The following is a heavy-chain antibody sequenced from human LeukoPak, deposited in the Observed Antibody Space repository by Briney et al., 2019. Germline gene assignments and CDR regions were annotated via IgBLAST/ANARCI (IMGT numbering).Heavy chain of an antibody. Sequence: GGSLRVSCAASGLTVSSNYMSWVRQAPGKGLEWVSVIYSGGSTYYADSVKGRFTISRDNSKNTLYLQMNSLRAEDTAVYYCARETGYCSSTSCYTWFDPWGQGTLVTVSS. V-gene: IGHV3-66*02. D-gene: IGHD2-2*02. CDR3: ARETGYCSSTSCYTWFDP. CDR1: GLTVSSNY. J-gene: IGHJ5*02. CDR2: IYSGGST.